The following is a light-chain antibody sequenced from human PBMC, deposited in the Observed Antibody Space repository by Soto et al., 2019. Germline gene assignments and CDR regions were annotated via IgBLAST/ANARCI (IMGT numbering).Light chain of an antibody. J-gene: IGKJ1*01. CDR2: KAS. Sequence: DIQMTQSPSTLSASVGDRVTITCRASQSISSWLAWYQQKPGKAPKLLIYKASSLESGVPSRFGGGGSATEFTLTISSLQPDDFATYDCQQYNSQTWTFGQGTKVEIK. V-gene: IGKV1-5*03. CDR1: QSISSW. CDR3: QQYNSQTWT.